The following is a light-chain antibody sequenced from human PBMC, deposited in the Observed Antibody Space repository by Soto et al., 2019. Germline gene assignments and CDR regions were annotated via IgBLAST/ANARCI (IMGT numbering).Light chain of an antibody. CDR2: EVS. CDR3: CSYAGSSYV. V-gene: IGLV2-23*02. Sequence: QSVLTQPASVSGSPGQSITISCTGTSSDVGSYNLVSWYQQHPGKAPKLMIYEVSKRPSRVSNRFSGSKSGNTASLTISGFQAEDEADYYCCSYAGSSYVFGTGTKVTVL. J-gene: IGLJ1*01. CDR1: SSDVGSYNL.